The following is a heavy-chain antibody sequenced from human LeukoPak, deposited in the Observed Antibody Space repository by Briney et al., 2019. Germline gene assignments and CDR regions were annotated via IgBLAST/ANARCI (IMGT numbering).Heavy chain of an antibody. CDR2: ISGSGGST. CDR3: AKDIYDFWSASRVYLDY. CDR1: GFTFSSYA. Sequence: PGGSLRLSCAAPGFTFSSYAMSWVRQAPGKGLEWVSAISGSGGSTYYADSVKGRFTISRDNSKNTLYLQMNSLRAEDTAVYYCAKDIYDFWSASRVYLDYWGQGTLVTVSS. V-gene: IGHV3-23*01. J-gene: IGHJ4*02. D-gene: IGHD3-3*01.